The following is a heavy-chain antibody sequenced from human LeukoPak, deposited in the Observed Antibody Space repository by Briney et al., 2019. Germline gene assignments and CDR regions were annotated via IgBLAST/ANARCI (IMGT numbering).Heavy chain of an antibody. J-gene: IGHJ4*02. Sequence: GGSLRLSCVASGFAFSSYWIHWVRQAPGKGLEWVAFIRYDGSNKYYADSVKGRFTISRDNSKNTLYLQMNSLRAEDTAVYYCAKDRAPLWFGDLTYYYDSSGSPCDYWGQGTLVTVPS. V-gene: IGHV3-30*02. CDR3: AKDRAPLWFGDLTYYYDSSGSPCDY. CDR2: IRYDGSNK. D-gene: IGHD3-22*01. CDR1: GFAFSSYW.